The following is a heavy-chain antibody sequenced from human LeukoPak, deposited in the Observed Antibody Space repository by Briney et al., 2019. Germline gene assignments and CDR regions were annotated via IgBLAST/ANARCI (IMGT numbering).Heavy chain of an antibody. J-gene: IGHJ6*02. CDR2: ISGSGGNT. D-gene: IGHD2-2*01. Sequence: GGSLRLSCAASGFTFSSYAMSWVRQAPGKGLEWVSAISGSGGNTYYADSVKGRFTISRDNSKNTLYLQMNSLRAEDTAVYYCAKDIFPAAMGPDYYYYYGMDVWGQGTTVTVSS. V-gene: IGHV3-23*01. CDR3: AKDIFPAAMGPDYYYYYGMDV. CDR1: GFTFSSYA.